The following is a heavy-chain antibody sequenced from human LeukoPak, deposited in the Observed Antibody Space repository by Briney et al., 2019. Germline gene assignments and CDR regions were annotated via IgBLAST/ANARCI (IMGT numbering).Heavy chain of an antibody. J-gene: IGHJ6*03. Sequence: GASVKVSCKASGYTFTSYYMHWVRQAPGQGLEWMGIINPSGGSTSYAQKFQGRVTMTRDMSTSTVYMELSSLRSEDTAVYYCARDGYYYDSSGYFSFSANYYYYMDVWGKGTTVTVSS. V-gene: IGHV1-46*01. D-gene: IGHD3-22*01. CDR1: GYTFTSYY. CDR3: ARDGYYYDSSGYFSFSANYYYYMDV. CDR2: INPSGGST.